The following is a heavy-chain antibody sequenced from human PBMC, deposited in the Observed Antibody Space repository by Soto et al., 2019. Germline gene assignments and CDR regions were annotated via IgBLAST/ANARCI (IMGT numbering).Heavy chain of an antibody. CDR3: ATDYGDYVALYAFEI. CDR2: FDPEDGET. D-gene: IGHD4-17*01. CDR1: GYTLTELS. J-gene: IGHJ3*02. V-gene: IGHV1-24*01. Sequence: ASVKVSCKVSGYTLTELSMHWVRQAPGKGLEWMGGFDPEDGETIYAQKFQGRVTMTEDTSTDTAYMELSSLRSEDTAVYYCATDYGDYVALYAFEIWGQGTMVTVSS.